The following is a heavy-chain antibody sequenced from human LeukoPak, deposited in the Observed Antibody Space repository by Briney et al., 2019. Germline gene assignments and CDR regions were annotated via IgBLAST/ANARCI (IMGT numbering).Heavy chain of an antibody. V-gene: IGHV3-30-3*01. D-gene: IGHD3-22*01. Sequence: GGSLRLSCAASGFIFSSYAMHWVRQAPGKGLEWVAFISSDGSNKYYADSVKGRFTISRDNSKNTLYLQMNSLRAEDTAVYYCAKDTNYYDSSGYYLNFDYWGQGTLVTVSS. J-gene: IGHJ4*02. CDR1: GFIFSSYA. CDR2: ISSDGSNK. CDR3: AKDTNYYDSSGYYLNFDY.